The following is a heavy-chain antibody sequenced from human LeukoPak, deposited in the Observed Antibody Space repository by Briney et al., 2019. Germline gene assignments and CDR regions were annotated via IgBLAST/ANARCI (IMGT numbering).Heavy chain of an antibody. CDR3: AATSRFFDY. V-gene: IGHV5-51*01. J-gene: IGHJ4*02. Sequence: GESLKISRQGPGYSHTSYWIGRVRQTPGKGLEWMGIIYPGDSDTRYSPSFQGQVTISSDKSISTAYLQWNSLRASDTAMYYCAATSRFFDYWGQGTLVTVSS. D-gene: IGHD3-16*01. CDR2: IYPGDSDT. CDR1: GYSHTSYW.